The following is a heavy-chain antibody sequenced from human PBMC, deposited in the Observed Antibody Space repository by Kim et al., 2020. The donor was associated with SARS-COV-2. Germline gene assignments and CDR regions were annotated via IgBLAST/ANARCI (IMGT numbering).Heavy chain of an antibody. J-gene: IGHJ5*02. Sequence: GGSLRLSCAASGFTFSNYAMTWVRQAPGKGLEWVSSISGSGRNIYYADSVKGRFTISRDNSKNTLDLQMNSLRAEDTALYYCTKAAYSSGRPECDPWGQG. CDR3: TKAAYSSGRPECDP. CDR1: GFTFSNYA. D-gene: IGHD6-19*01. V-gene: IGHV3-23*01. CDR2: ISGSGRNI.